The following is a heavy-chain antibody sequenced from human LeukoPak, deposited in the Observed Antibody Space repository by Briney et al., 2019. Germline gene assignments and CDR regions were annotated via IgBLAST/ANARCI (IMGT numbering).Heavy chain of an antibody. CDR1: GFTFSSYA. CDR3: ARGDDGYGSGSYIIDY. CDR2: ISYDGSNK. D-gene: IGHD3-10*01. V-gene: IGHV3-30*04. Sequence: GGSLRLSCAASGFTFSSYAMHWVRQAPGKGLEWVAVISYDGSNKYYADSVKGRFTISRDNSKNTLYLQMNSLRAEDTAVYYCARGDDGYGSGSYIIDYWGQGTLVTVSS. J-gene: IGHJ4*02.